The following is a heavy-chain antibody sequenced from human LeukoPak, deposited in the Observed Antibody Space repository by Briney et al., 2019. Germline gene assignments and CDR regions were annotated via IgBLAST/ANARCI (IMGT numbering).Heavy chain of an antibody. CDR3: TTFRGPPNYFDY. Sequence: SETLSLTCSVSGGSISNSTYYWGWIRQAPGKGLEWIGSFYYLGNTHYKPSLRSRVTMSVDTSKNQFSLKLSAVTAADTAVYYCTTFRGPPNYFDYWGQGNLVTVSS. CDR2: FYYLGNT. V-gene: IGHV4-39*07. CDR1: GGSISNSTYY. D-gene: IGHD2-21*01. J-gene: IGHJ4*02.